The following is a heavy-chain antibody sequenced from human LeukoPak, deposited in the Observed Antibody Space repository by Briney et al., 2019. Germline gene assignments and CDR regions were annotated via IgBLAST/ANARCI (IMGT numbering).Heavy chain of an antibody. CDR3: AVTYGSGSFWVY. D-gene: IGHD3-10*01. V-gene: IGHV5-10-1*01. J-gene: IGHJ4*02. CDR1: GYSSTNYW. CDR2: IDPSDSYT. Sequence: GESLKISCKGSGYSSTNYWISWVRQMPGKGLEWMGRIDPSDSYTNYSPSFQGHVTISVDKSITTAYLQWSSLKASDTAMYYCAVTYGSGSFWVYWGQGSLVTVST.